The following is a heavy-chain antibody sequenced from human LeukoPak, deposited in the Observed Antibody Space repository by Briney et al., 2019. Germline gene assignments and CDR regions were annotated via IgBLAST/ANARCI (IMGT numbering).Heavy chain of an antibody. CDR2: IYTSGST. J-gene: IGHJ5*02. V-gene: IGHV4-61*02. D-gene: IGHD3-3*01. Sequence: SETLSLTCTVSGGSISSGSYYWSWIRQPAGKGLEWIGRIYTSGSTNYNPSLKSRVTISVDTSKNQFSLKLSSVTAADTAVYYCARGKEIRFLEWSNRFDPWGQGTLVTVSS. CDR1: GGSISSGSYY. CDR3: ARGKEIRFLEWSNRFDP.